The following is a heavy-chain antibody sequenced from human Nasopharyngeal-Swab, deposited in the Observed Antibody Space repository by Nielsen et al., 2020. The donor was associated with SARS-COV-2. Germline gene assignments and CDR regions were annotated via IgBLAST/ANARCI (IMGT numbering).Heavy chain of an antibody. J-gene: IGHJ4*02. D-gene: IGHD3-10*01. Sequence: SETLSLTCTVSGGSISSSSYYWGWIRQPPGKGLEWIGSIYYSGSTKYNPSLKSRVTISVDTSKNQFSLRLSSVTAADTSVYYCARAPMRQITMLRGVMHGGFDHWGQGTLVTVSP. CDR2: IYYSGST. CDR1: GGSISSSSYY. V-gene: IGHV4-39*07. CDR3: ARAPMRQITMLRGVMHGGFDH.